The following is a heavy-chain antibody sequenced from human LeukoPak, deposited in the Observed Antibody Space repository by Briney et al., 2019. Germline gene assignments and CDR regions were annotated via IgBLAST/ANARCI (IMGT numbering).Heavy chain of an antibody. CDR3: AADPWYYDSSVRFDP. Sequence: SVKVSCKASGFTFTSSAMQWVRQARGQRLEWIGWIVVGSGNTNYAQKFQERVTITRDMSTSTAYMELSSLRSEDTAVYYCAADPWYYDSSVRFDPWGQGTLVTVSS. CDR1: GFTFTSSA. D-gene: IGHD3-22*01. J-gene: IGHJ5*02. CDR2: IVVGSGNT. V-gene: IGHV1-58*02.